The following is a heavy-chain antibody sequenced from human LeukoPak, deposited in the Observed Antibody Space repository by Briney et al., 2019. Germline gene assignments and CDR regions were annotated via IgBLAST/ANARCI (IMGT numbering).Heavy chain of an antibody. V-gene: IGHV1-18*01. CDR3: ARGEAGYGSGSLYDY. D-gene: IGHD3-10*01. J-gene: IGHJ4*02. CDR2: ISAYNGNT. Sequence: ASVKVSCKDSGYTFTSYSLNWVRQAPGQGLEWMGWISAYNGNTNYAQKVQGRVTMTTDTSTSTAYMELKSLRSDDTAVYYCARGEAGYGSGSLYDYWGQGTLVTVSS. CDR1: GYTFTSYS.